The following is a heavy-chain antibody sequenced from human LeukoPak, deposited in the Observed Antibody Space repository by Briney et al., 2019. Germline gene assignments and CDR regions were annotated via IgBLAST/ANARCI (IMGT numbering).Heavy chain of an antibody. V-gene: IGHV3-20*01. J-gene: IGHJ4*02. Sequence: GSLRLSCAASGFTFDDHGMNWVRQAPGKGLEWVSGITWNGGSTFYADSVKGRFTISRDNAKNALYLQMNSLTAEDTALYHCARDRSYGSFDYWGQGTLVTVSS. D-gene: IGHD5-18*01. CDR2: ITWNGGST. CDR1: GFTFDDHG. CDR3: ARDRSYGSFDY.